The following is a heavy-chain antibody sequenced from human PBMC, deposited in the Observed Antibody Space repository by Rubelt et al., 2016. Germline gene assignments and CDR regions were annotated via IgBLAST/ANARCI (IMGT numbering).Heavy chain of an antibody. CDR1: GGSISSSSYY. D-gene: IGHD2-2*01. V-gene: IGHV4-39*01. J-gene: IGHJ5*02. CDR3: ANIVVVPAAMPGP. Sequence: QLQLQESGPGLVKPSETLSLTCTVSGGSISSSSYYWGWIRQPPGKGLEWIGSIYYSGSTYYNPSLSVRVTISVGTARNQFAMKLSSGTAADTAVYYCANIVVVPAAMPGPWGQGTLVTVSS. CDR2: IYYSGST.